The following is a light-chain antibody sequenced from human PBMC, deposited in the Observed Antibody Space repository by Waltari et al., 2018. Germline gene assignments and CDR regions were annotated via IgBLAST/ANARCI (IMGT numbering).Light chain of an antibody. CDR1: ILPKQY. V-gene: IGLV3-25*03. J-gene: IGLJ2*01. Sequence: SYELTQPPSVSVSPGQTARITCSADILPKQYAYWYQQKPGQAPVVVIDKDTERHSGIPERFSGSSSGTTVTLTISGVQAEDEADYYCQSADFSGTWVFGGGTKLTVL. CDR3: QSADFSGTWV. CDR2: KDT.